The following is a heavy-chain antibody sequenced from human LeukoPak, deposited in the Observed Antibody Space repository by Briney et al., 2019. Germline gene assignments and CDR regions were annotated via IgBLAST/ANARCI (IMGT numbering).Heavy chain of an antibody. CDR2: INPNSGGT. Sequence: ASVKVTCKASGYTFTGYYMHWVRQAPGQGLEWMGWINPNSGGTNYAQKFQGRVTMTRDTSISTAYMELSRLRSDDTAVYYCARVSWIQLEWGMDVWAQGTTVTVSS. CDR1: GYTFTGYY. CDR3: ARVSWIQLEWGMDV. V-gene: IGHV1-2*02. J-gene: IGHJ6*02. D-gene: IGHD5-18*01.